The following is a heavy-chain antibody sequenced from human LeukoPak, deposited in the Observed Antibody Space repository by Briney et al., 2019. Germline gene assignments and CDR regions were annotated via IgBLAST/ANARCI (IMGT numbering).Heavy chain of an antibody. CDR3: ARHQPFDP. CDR1: GGSISSYY. V-gene: IGHV4-59*01. J-gene: IGHJ5*02. CDR2: IYYSGST. Sequence: SETLSLTCTVSGGSISSYYWSWIRQPPGKGLEWIGYIYYSGSTNYNPSLTSRVTISVDTSKNQFSLKLSSVTAADTAVYYCARHQPFDPWGQGTLVTVSS.